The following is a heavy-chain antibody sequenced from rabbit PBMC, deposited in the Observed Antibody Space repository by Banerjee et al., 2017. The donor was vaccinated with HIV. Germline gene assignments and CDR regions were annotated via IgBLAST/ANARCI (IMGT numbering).Heavy chain of an antibody. V-gene: IGHV1S45*01. D-gene: IGHD8-1*01. CDR1: GFSFSNKYV. CDR3: ARGVGYAGSNYFYFNL. Sequence: QEQLEESGGDLVKPEGSLTITCTASGFSFSNKYVMCWVRQAPGKGLEWIGCINSSSRNVVYASWATGRFTISKTSSTTVTLQMTSLTAADTATYLCARGVGYAGSNYFYFNLWGPGTLVTVS. CDR2: INSSSRNV. J-gene: IGHJ4*01.